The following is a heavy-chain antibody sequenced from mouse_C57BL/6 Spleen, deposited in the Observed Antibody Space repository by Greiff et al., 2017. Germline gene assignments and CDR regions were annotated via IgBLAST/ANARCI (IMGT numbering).Heavy chain of an antibody. CDR1: GFTFSSYA. D-gene: IGHD1-2*01. V-gene: IGHV5-4*01. J-gene: IGHJ2*01. CDR2: ISDGGSYT. CDR3: ARDHDYRIDY. Sequence: EVMLVESGGGLVKPGGSLKLSCAASGFTFSSYAMSWVRQTPEKRLEWVATISDGGSYTYYPDNVKGRFTISRDNAKNNLYLQMSHLKSEDTAMYYCARDHDYRIDYWGQGTTLTVSS.